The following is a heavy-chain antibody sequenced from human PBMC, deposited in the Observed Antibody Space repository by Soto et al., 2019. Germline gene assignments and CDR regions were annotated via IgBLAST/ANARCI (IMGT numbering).Heavy chain of an antibody. CDR3: ARDGATVTSNHWFDP. Sequence: EVQLVESGGGLVQPGGSLRLSCAASGFSVSNSYMSWVRQAPGKGLEWVSVLYSGGSTYYADSVKGRFTISRDNSKNTLYLQMNSLRAEDTAVYYCARDGATVTSNHWFDPWGQGTLVTVSS. V-gene: IGHV3-66*01. J-gene: IGHJ5*02. CDR1: GFSVSNSY. CDR2: LYSGGST. D-gene: IGHD4-17*01.